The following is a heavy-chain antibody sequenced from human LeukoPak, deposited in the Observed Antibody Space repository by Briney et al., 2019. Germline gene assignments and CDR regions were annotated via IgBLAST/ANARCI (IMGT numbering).Heavy chain of an antibody. D-gene: IGHD6-19*01. Sequence: KPSETLSLTCTVSGDSISSYYWSWIRQPPGKGLEWIGYIYYSGSTNYNPSLKSRVTISVDTSKNQSSLKLSSVTAADTAVYYCARAGSGWSFDYWGQGTLVTVSS. CDR1: GDSISSYY. V-gene: IGHV4-59*01. CDR2: IYYSGST. CDR3: ARAGSGWSFDY. J-gene: IGHJ4*02.